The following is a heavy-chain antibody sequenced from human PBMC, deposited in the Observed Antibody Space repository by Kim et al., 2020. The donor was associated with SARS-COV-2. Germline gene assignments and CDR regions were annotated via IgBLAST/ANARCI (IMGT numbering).Heavy chain of an antibody. V-gene: IGHV3-48*04. J-gene: IGHJ4*02. CDR1: GFTFSSYS. CDR3: ARESLDYYDSSGYYYLDY. D-gene: IGHD3-22*01. Sequence: GGSLRLSCAASGFTFSSYSMNWVRQAPGKGLEWVSSIRSRSYTMYYADSVKGRYTISRDNAKNSLYLQMNSLRAEDTAVYHCARESLDYYDSSGYYYLDYWGQGTLWSASS. CDR2: IRSRSYTM.